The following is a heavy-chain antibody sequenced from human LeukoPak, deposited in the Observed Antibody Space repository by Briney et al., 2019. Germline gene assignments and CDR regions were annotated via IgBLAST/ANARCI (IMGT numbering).Heavy chain of an antibody. CDR1: GFTFSDYG. CDR3: ARGPTVITFNAFDV. CDR2: ISSNGIYT. D-gene: IGHD4-17*01. J-gene: IGHJ3*01. Sequence: GGSLRLSCAASGFTFSDYGMYWGRQAPGKGLEHVSGISSNGIYTYYANSVKGRFTISRDNSKNTLYLQMGSLRAEDMAVYYCARGPTVITFNAFDVWGQGTMVTVSS. V-gene: IGHV3-64*01.